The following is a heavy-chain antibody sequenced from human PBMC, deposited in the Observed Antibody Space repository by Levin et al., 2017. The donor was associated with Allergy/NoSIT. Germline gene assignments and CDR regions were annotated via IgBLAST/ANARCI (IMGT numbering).Heavy chain of an antibody. CDR1: GFIFSTHW. D-gene: IGHD1-1*01. CDR3: ARWSHVVAGTPAIDY. Sequence: LSLTCAASGFIFSTHWMTWVRQAPGKGLEWVANIKQDGSDKYYVDSVKGRFTISRDNAKNSLYLQVNSLRAEDTAVYYCARWSHVVAGTPAIDYWGQGTLVTVSS. J-gene: IGHJ4*02. CDR2: IKQDGSDK. V-gene: IGHV3-7*01.